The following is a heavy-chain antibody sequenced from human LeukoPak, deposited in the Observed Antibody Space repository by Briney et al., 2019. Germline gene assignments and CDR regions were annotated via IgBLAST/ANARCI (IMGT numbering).Heavy chain of an antibody. CDR1: GDSVSSNSAA. V-gene: IGHV6-1*01. CDR2: TYYRSKWYN. D-gene: IGHD2-2*01. J-gene: IGHJ6*02. Sequence: SQTLSLTCAISGDSVSSNSAAWNWIRQSPSRGLEWLGRTYYRSKWYNDYAVSVKSRITINPDISKNQFSLQLNSVTPEDTAVYYCARGYCSSTSCSVYYYYGMDVWGQGTTVTVSS. CDR3: ARGYCSSTSCSVYYYYGMDV.